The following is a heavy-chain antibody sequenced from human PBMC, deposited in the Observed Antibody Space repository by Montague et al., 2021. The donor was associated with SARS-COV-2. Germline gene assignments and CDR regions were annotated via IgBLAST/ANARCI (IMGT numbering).Heavy chain of an antibody. V-gene: IGHV5-51*03. Sequence: QSGAEVKKSGESLKISCKGSGYSFTDYWIGWVRQMPGKGLEWMGXIYPAYSETRYSPSFQGQVTISVDKSITTAYLQWSSLKPSDTAIYYCARDVDGGFDYWGQGTLVTVSS. CDR2: IYPAYSET. CDR1: GYSFTDYW. D-gene: IGHD5-24*01. CDR3: ARDVDGGFDY. J-gene: IGHJ4*02.